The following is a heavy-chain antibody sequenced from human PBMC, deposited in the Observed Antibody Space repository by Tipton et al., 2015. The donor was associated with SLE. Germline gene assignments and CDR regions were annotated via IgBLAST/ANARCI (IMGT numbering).Heavy chain of an antibody. V-gene: IGHV4-39*01. CDR3: AKLFYDALWGPIDAFDI. J-gene: IGHJ3*02. CDR2: IYYSGST. D-gene: IGHD3-16*01. Sequence: TLSLTCTVSGGSISSSSYYWGWIRQPPGKGLEWIGSIYYSGSTYYNPSLRGRVSISVDPSKDQFSLNLSSVTAADTAVYYCAKLFYDALWGPIDAFDIWGHGTMVTVSS. CDR1: GGSISSSSYY.